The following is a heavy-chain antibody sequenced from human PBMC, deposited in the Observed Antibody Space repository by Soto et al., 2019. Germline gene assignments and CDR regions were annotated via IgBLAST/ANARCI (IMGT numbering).Heavy chain of an antibody. CDR1: GFSFHTYA. CDR3: AKDLRDWGFFDY. V-gene: IGHV3-23*01. J-gene: IGHJ4*02. D-gene: IGHD3-16*01. CDR2: LSGSGGST. Sequence: VQLLESGGGLVQPGGSLRLSCAASGFSFHTYAMGWVRQAPGKGREWVSSLSGSGGSTNYADSVKGRFTISRDNSKDTLYLQMNNLRAEDTAMYYCAKDLRDWGFFDYWGLGTLVTVSS.